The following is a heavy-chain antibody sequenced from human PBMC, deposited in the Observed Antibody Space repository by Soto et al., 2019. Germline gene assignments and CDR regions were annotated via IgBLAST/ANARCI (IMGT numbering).Heavy chain of an antibody. CDR2: IYYSGST. J-gene: IGHJ4*02. CDR1: GGSISSYY. D-gene: IGHD3-22*01. CDR3: ARGYYDSSGYSTFDY. V-gene: IGHV4-59*12. Sequence: SETLSLTCTVSGGSISSYYWSWIRQPPGKGLEWIGYIYYSGSTNYNPSLKSRVTISVDTSKNQFSLRAEDTAVFYCARGYYDSSGYSTFDYWGQGTLVTVSS.